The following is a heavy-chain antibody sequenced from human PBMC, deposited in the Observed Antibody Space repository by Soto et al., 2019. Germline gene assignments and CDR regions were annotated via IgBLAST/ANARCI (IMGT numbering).Heavy chain of an antibody. Sequence: GGSLRLSCAASGITFSDYYMSWIRQAPGKGLEWVSYISSSGSTIYYADSVKGRFTISRDNAKNSLYLQMNSLRAEDTAVYYCARSSSCGGDCYFDAFDIWGQGTMVTVSS. V-gene: IGHV3-11*01. CDR2: ISSSGSTI. J-gene: IGHJ3*02. D-gene: IGHD2-21*01. CDR3: ARSSSCGGDCYFDAFDI. CDR1: GITFSDYY.